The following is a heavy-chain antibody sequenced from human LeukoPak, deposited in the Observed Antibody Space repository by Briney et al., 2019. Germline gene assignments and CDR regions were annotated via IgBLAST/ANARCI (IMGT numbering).Heavy chain of an antibody. CDR2: IGTVGDT. D-gene: IGHD1-1*01. V-gene: IGHV3-13*01. CDR3: ARGPKIYPASWNDVGWSDP. Sequence: GGSLRLSCAASGFIFSSYDMHWVRQSAGKGLEWISGIGTVGDTHYPDSVKGRFTISRENAKDSLYLQMNSLRAGDAAVYYCARGPKIYPASWNDVGWSDPWGQGTLVTVSS. CDR1: GFIFSSYD. J-gene: IGHJ5*02.